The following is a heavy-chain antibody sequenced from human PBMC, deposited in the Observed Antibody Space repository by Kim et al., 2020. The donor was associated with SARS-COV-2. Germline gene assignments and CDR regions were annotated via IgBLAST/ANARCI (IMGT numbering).Heavy chain of an antibody. Sequence: SVKVSCKASGGTFSAYAINWVRQAPGQGLEWMGGIIPIIGTTYYAQKFQGRVTMTADESISTAYMELSSLRSEDTAVYYCARGGNLGANYYFDYWCQG. CDR1: GGTFSAYA. CDR3: ARGGNLGANYYFDY. V-gene: IGHV1-69*13. CDR2: IIPIIGTT. D-gene: IGHD2-8*01. J-gene: IGHJ4*02.